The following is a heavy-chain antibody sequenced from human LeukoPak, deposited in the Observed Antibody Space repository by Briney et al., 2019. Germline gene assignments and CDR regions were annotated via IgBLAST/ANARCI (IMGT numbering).Heavy chain of an antibody. CDR1: GGSISSYY. J-gene: IGHJ6*02. Sequence: SETLSLTCSVSGGSISSYYWSWIRQPPGKGLEWIGYNYYSGRTNYNPSLKSRVTISVDTSKNQFSLKLSSVTAADTAMYYCASLGSYYASGPNYGMDVWGQGTTVTVSS. CDR2: NYYSGRT. CDR3: ASLGSYYASGPNYGMDV. D-gene: IGHD3-10*01. V-gene: IGHV4-59*08.